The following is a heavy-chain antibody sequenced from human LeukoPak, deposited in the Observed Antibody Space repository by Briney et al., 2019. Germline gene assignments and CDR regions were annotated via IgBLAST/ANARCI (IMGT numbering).Heavy chain of an antibody. J-gene: IGHJ3*02. CDR3: ATSPYYYDSSGYLSWSGAFDI. V-gene: IGHV1-69*01. Sequence: SVKVSCKASGGTFSSYAISWARQAPGQGLEWMGGIIPIFGTANYAQKFQGRVTITADESTSTAYMELSSLRSEDTAVYYCATSPYYYDSSGYLSWSGAFDIWGQGTMVTVSS. CDR2: IIPIFGTA. CDR1: GGTFSSYA. D-gene: IGHD3-22*01.